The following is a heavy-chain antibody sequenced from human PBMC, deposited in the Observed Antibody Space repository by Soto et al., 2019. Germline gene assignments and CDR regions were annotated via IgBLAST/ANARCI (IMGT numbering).Heavy chain of an antibody. CDR3: ATLHSSGPKDYYYNVDV. CDR2: VYSNGST. CDR1: GASISSYY. V-gene: IGHV4-4*07. Sequence: SETLSLTCTVSGASISSYYWSWIRQPAGKGLEWIGRVYSNGSTNYNPSLKSRVTMSVDTSKSQFSLKLTSVTAADTAIYYCATLHSSGPKDYYYNVDVWGQGTTVTVSS. J-gene: IGHJ6*02. D-gene: IGHD6-19*01.